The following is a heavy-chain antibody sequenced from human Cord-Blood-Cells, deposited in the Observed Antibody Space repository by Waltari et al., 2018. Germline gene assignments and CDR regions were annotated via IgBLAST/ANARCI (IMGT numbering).Heavy chain of an antibody. CDR2: INSDGSST. D-gene: IGHD2-2*01. CDR3: ARGGGGYCSSTSCFDY. CDR1: GFTFSSYW. Sequence: EVQLVESGGGLVQPGGSLRLSCAASGFTFSSYWMHWVGKAPGEGLVWVSRINSDGSSTSYADSVKGRFTISRDNAKNTLYLQMNSLRAEDTAVYYCARGGGGYCSSTSCFDYWGQGTLVTVSS. V-gene: IGHV3-74*01. J-gene: IGHJ4*02.